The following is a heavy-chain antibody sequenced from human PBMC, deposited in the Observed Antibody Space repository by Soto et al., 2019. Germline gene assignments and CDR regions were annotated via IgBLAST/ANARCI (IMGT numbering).Heavy chain of an antibody. Sequence: QVQLVQSGAEVKKPRASVKVSCKASGYTFTSYDINWVRQATGQGLEWMGWMNPNSGNTGYAQKFQGRVTMTRNTSISTAYMELSSLRSEDTAVYYCARRGAVRGITDDDAFDIWGQGTMVTVSS. CDR3: ARRGAVRGITDDDAFDI. V-gene: IGHV1-8*01. CDR2: MNPNSGNT. CDR1: GYTFTSYD. J-gene: IGHJ3*02. D-gene: IGHD3-10*01.